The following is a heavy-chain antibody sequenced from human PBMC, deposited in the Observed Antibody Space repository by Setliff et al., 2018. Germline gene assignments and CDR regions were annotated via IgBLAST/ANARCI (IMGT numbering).Heavy chain of an antibody. Sequence: GSGPTLVNPTQTLTLTCTISGFSLTTTGVSVAWLRQPPGKGLEWIGSIYHSGSTYYNPSLKSRVTISVDTSKNQFSLKLSSVTAADTAVYYCASTPFEGYFDYWGQGTLVTVSS. D-gene: IGHD3-9*01. J-gene: IGHJ4*02. CDR3: ASTPFEGYFDY. CDR1: GFSLTTTGV. CDR2: IYHSGST. V-gene: IGHV4-38-2*02.